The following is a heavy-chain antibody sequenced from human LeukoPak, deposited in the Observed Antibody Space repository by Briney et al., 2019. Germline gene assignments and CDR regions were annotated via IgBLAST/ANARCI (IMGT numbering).Heavy chain of an antibody. CDR1: GGSISSGGYY. Sequence: SETLSLTCTVSGGSISSGGYYWSWIRQPPGKGLESIGYIYHSGSTYYNPSLKSRVTISVDRSKNQFSLKLSSVTAEDTAVYYCVREGRLRGGFDYWGQGTPVTVSS. J-gene: IGHJ4*02. V-gene: IGHV4-30-2*01. CDR3: VREGRLRGGFDY. D-gene: IGHD4-17*01. CDR2: IYHSGST.